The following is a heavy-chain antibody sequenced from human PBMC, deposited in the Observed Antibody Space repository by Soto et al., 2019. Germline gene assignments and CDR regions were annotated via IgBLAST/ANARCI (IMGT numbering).Heavy chain of an antibody. D-gene: IGHD1-26*01. CDR3: GRERQWEPVPY. CDR1: GYSFSNYG. V-gene: IGHV1-18*01. Sequence: ASVNVSCKASGYSFSNYGITWVRQAPGQGLEWMGWISGYNSNTNYAQKFEGRVRMTKDTTRSTAYLEVRSLRFDDTAVYYCGRERQWEPVPYWGQGTPVTVSS. CDR2: ISGYNSNT. J-gene: IGHJ4*02.